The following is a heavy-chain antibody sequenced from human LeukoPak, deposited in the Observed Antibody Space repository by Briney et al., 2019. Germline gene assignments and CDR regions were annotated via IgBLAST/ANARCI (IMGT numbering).Heavy chain of an antibody. J-gene: IGHJ2*01. CDR2: INHSGST. V-gene: IGHV4-34*01. CDR3: ARGQDYDYVWGSYRWYFDL. CDR1: GGSFSVYY. D-gene: IGHD3-16*02. Sequence: PSETLSLTCAVYGGSFSVYYWSWIRQPPGKGREWIGEINHSGSTNYNPSPTSRVTISVDPSKNQYSLKLSSVTAADTAVYYCARGQDYDYVWGSYRWYFDLWGRGTPVTVSS.